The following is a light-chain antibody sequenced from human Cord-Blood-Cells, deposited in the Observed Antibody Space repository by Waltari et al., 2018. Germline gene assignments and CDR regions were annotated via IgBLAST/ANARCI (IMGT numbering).Light chain of an antibody. CDR2: DVS. Sequence: QSALTQPASVSGSPGPSIPIPCTGTRSDDGGYNYVSWYQQHPGKAPKLMIYDVSKRPSGVSNRFSGSKSGNTASLTISGLQAEDEADYYCSSYTSSSTLWVFGGGTKLTVL. CDR1: RSDDGGYNY. J-gene: IGLJ3*02. CDR3: SSYTSSSTLWV. V-gene: IGLV2-14*03.